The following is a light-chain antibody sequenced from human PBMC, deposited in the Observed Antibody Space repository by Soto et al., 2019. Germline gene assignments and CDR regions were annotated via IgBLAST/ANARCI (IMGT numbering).Light chain of an antibody. CDR3: SSFTSSDTDV. CDR1: NSDIGGYNF. J-gene: IGLJ1*01. Sequence: QSALTQPASVSGSPGQSITISCTGTNSDIGGYNFVSWYQHHPGKAPKLMIFEVSNLPSGVSNRFSGSKSGNTASLTIFGLQTEDEADYYCSSFTSSDTDVFGTGTKVTVL. CDR2: EVS. V-gene: IGLV2-14*01.